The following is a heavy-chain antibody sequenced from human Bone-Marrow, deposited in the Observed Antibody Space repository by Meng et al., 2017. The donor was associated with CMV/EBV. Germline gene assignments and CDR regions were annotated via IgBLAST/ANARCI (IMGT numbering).Heavy chain of an antibody. Sequence: GESLKISCAASGFTFSSYEMNWVRQAPGKGLEWVSYISSSGSTIYYADSVKGRFTISRDNAKNSLYLQMNSLRAEDTAVYYCARDMSQLPYFYYGLDVWGQATTVTVSS. D-gene: IGHD2-2*01. V-gene: IGHV3-48*03. J-gene: IGHJ6*02. CDR3: ARDMSQLPYFYYGLDV. CDR2: ISSSGSTI. CDR1: GFTFSSYE.